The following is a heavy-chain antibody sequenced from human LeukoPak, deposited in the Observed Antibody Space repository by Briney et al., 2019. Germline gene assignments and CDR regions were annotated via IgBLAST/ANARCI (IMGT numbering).Heavy chain of an antibody. CDR1: GFTSSSYS. CDR3: ARASHVDTARVGY. CDR2: ISSSSSYI. Sequence: GGSLRLSCAASGFTSSSYSMNWVRQAPGKGLEWVSSISSSSSYIYYADSVKGRFTISRDNAKNSLYLQMNSLRAEDTAVYYCARASHVDTARVGYWGQGTLVTVSS. D-gene: IGHD5-18*01. V-gene: IGHV3-21*01. J-gene: IGHJ4*02.